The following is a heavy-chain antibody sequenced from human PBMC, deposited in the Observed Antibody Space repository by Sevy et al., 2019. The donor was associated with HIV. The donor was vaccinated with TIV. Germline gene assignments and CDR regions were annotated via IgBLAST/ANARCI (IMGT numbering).Heavy chain of an antibody. Sequence: GGSLRLSCAASGFTFSTYAMSWVRQAPGKGLEWVSAISASGDTTYYADSVKGQFTISIDKSESTLYLQMNSLRAEDTAIYYCTNHYDTGGRLDYFDYWGQGTLVTVSS. D-gene: IGHD3-22*01. CDR1: GFTFSTYA. CDR2: ISASGDTT. V-gene: IGHV3-23*01. CDR3: TNHYDTGGRLDYFDY. J-gene: IGHJ4*02.